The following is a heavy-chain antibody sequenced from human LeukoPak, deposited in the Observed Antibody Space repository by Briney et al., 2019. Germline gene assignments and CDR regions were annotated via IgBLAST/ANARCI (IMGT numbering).Heavy chain of an antibody. CDR1: GASFSNYY. Sequence: ASVKVSCKASGASFSNYYIHWVLQAPGQGLEWVGLIYPGGGWTNHAQKFQGRVTMTTDTSTSTVYMELSSLRSEDTAVYYCARDMPHSCFDPWGQGTLVTVSP. D-gene: IGHD2-2*01. J-gene: IGHJ5*02. V-gene: IGHV1-46*01. CDR3: ARDMPHSCFDP. CDR2: IYPGGGWT.